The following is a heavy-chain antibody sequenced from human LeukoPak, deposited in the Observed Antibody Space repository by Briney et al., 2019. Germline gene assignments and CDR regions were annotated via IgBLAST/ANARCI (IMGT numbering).Heavy chain of an antibody. CDR1: GGSISYYY. D-gene: IGHD2-21*02. J-gene: IGHJ4*02. Sequence: SETLSLTCTVSGGSISYYYWSWIRQSPGKGLEWIGYIYYSGTTNYNPSLKSRVTISVDTSKNQFSLKLSSVTAADTAVYYCARRDWEYYFDYWGQGTLVTVSS. CDR3: ARRDWEYYFDY. V-gene: IGHV4-59*08. CDR2: IYYSGTT.